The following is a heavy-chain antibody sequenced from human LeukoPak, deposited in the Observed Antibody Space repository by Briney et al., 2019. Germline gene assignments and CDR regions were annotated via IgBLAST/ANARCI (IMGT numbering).Heavy chain of an antibody. V-gene: IGHV3-23*01. J-gene: IGHJ4*02. D-gene: IGHD3-16*01. CDR1: GFTFSSYA. CDR2: ISGSGGST. CDR3: AREGGDSVDY. Sequence: GGSLRLSCAASGFTFSSYAMGWVRQAPGKGLEWVSSISGSGGSTYYADSVKGRFTISRDNAKNSLYLQMNSLRAEDTAVYYCAREGGDSVDYWGQGTLVTVSS.